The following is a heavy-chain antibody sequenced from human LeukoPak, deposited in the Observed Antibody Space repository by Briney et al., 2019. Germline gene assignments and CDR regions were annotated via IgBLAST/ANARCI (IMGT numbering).Heavy chain of an antibody. J-gene: IGHJ4*02. D-gene: IGHD5-24*01. CDR3: ARGYYGYNSYYFDY. Sequence: SVKVSCKASGGTFSSYAISWVRQAPGQGLEWMGRIIPIFGTANYAQKFQGRATIITDESTSTAYMELSSLRSEDTAVYYCARGYYGYNSYYFDYWGQGTLVTVSS. CDR1: GGTFSSYA. V-gene: IGHV1-69*05. CDR2: IIPIFGTA.